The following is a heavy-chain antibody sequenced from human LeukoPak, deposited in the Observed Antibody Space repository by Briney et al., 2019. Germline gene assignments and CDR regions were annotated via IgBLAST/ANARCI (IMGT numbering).Heavy chain of an antibody. V-gene: IGHV4-38-2*02. CDR1: GYSISTSYY. CDR3: ARAGYGDSDFDY. J-gene: IGHJ4*02. Sequence: PSETLSLTCTVSGYSISTSYYWGWIRQPPGKGLEWIGSIYHSGNTYYNPSLKSRVTISVDTSKNQFSLKLNSVNAADTAVYYCARAGYGDSDFDYWGQGTLVTVSS. CDR2: IYHSGNT. D-gene: IGHD4-17*01.